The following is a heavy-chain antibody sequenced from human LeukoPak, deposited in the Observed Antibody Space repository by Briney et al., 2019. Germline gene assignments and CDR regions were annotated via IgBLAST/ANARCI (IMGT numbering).Heavy chain of an antibody. V-gene: IGHV3-48*03. CDR3: ARGRPRLTQDNWFDP. Sequence: GGSLRLSCAASGFTFSSYEMNWVRQAPGKGLEWVSYISSSGSTIYYADSVKGRFTIPRDNAKNSLYLQMNSLRAEDTAVYYCARGRPRLTQDNWFDPWGQGTLVTVSS. D-gene: IGHD2-21*02. CDR2: ISSSGSTI. J-gene: IGHJ5*02. CDR1: GFTFSSYE.